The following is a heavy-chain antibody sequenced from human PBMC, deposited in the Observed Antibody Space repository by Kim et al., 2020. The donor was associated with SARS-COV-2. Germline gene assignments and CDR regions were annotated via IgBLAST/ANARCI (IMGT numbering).Heavy chain of an antibody. CDR1: GLTVSSNY. D-gene: IGHD3-3*01. J-gene: IGHJ4*02. Sequence: GGSLRLSCAASGLTVSSNYMNWVRQAPGEGLEWVSVLYSGGSTHYADSVRGRFTICRDHSKNTVYLQMNSLSVEDTAIYYCARHKTAGNYNSPFDYWGQGTLVTVSS. CDR3: ARHKTAGNYNSPFDY. CDR2: LYSGGST. V-gene: IGHV3-53*01.